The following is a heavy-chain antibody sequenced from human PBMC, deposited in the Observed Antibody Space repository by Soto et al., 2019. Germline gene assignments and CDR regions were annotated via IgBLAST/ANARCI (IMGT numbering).Heavy chain of an antibody. J-gene: IGHJ4*02. D-gene: IGHD5-12*01. CDR1: GFTFNNYD. CDR2: ISSDGSNK. V-gene: IGHV3-30*18. CDR3: AKLRDGYNIKVFDY. Sequence: PGGSLSLSCASSGFTFNNYDMYWVRQAPGKGLEWVAFISSDGSNKYYTDSVKGRFTIFRDNSKNTLYLQMNSLRPEDTAVYYCAKLRDGYNIKVFDYWGQGTLVTVSS.